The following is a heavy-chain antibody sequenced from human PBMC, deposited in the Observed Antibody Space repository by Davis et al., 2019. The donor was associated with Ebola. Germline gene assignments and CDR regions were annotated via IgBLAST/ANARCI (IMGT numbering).Heavy chain of an antibody. CDR3: ARHFVGKLFGMDV. CDR1: GYSFTNYW. Sequence: GESLKISCKGSGYSFTNYWIGWVRQMPGKGLEWMGRIDPSDSYTDYSPSFQGHVSISADKSINTAYLQWSSLKASDTAMYFCARHFVGKLFGMDVWGQGTTVTVSS. V-gene: IGHV5-10-1*01. CDR2: IDPSDSYT. D-gene: IGHD3-3*02. J-gene: IGHJ6*02.